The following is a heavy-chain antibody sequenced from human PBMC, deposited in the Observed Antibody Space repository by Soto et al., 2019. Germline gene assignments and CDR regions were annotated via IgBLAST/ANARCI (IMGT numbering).Heavy chain of an antibody. D-gene: IGHD2-2*01. Sequence: QVQLVQSGAEVKKPGSSVKVSCKASGGTFSSYAISWVRQAPGQGLEWMGEIIPIFGTANYAQKFQGRVTITADESTSTAYMELSSLRSEDTALYYCARASPNLYCSSTSCYLDYWGQGTLVTVSS. V-gene: IGHV1-69*01. CDR3: ARASPNLYCSSTSCYLDY. CDR2: IIPIFGTA. CDR1: GGTFSSYA. J-gene: IGHJ4*02.